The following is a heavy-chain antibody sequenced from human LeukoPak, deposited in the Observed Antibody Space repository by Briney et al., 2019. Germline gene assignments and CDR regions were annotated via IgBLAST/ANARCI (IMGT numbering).Heavy chain of an antibody. J-gene: IGHJ5*02. CDR1: GFTFSSYE. CDR3: ARGAAGGMYNWFDP. D-gene: IGHD6-13*01. V-gene: IGHV3-48*03. CDR2: MSSRGSII. Sequence: GGSLRLSCAASGFTFSSYEMNWVRQAPGKGLEWVSYMSSRGSIIFYADSVKGRFTISRDNAKNSLYLQMDSLRVEDTAVCYCARGAAGGMYNWFDPWGQGTLVTVSS.